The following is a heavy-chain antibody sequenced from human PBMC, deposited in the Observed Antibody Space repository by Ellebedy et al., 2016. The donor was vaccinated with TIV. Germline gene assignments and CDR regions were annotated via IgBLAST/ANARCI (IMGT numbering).Heavy chain of an antibody. CDR1: GYTLTELS. D-gene: IGHD3-16*01. V-gene: IGHV1-24*01. CDR3: AVYDYVWGSFDY. J-gene: IGHJ4*02. CDR2: FDPEDGET. Sequence: AASVKVSCKVSGYTLTELSMHWVRQAPGKGLEWMGGFDPEDGETIYAQKFQGRVTMTEDTSTDTAYMELSSLRSEDTAVYYCAVYDYVWGSFDYWGQGTLVTVSS.